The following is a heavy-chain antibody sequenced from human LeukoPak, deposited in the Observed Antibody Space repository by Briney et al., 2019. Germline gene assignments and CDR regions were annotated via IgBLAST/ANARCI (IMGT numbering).Heavy chain of an antibody. CDR2: ISYDGSNK. V-gene: IGHV3-30*18. D-gene: IGHD2-2*03. Sequence: GGSLRLSCAASGFTFSSYGMHWVRQAPGKGLEWVAVISYDGSNKYYADSVEGRFTISRDNSKNTLYLQMNSLRDEDTAVYYCAKDSHWILFDDWGQGTLVTVSS. CDR1: GFTFSSYG. J-gene: IGHJ4*02. CDR3: AKDSHWILFDD.